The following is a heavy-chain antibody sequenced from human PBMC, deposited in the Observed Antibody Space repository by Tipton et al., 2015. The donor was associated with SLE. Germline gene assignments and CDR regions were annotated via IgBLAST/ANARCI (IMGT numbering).Heavy chain of an antibody. V-gene: IGHV4-4*07. CDR2: ISTSGST. J-gene: IGHJ6*03. CDR1: CGSISCYY. CDR3: ASVFPSVAGTLHD. Sequence: TLSLTCTVSCGSISCYYWGWIRQPAGKGLAWIGRISTSGSTNYNPSLKSRVTISVDTSKNQFSLQLSTVTAAGTAVYYCASVFPSVAGTLHDRGKGTTVTV. D-gene: IGHD6-19*01.